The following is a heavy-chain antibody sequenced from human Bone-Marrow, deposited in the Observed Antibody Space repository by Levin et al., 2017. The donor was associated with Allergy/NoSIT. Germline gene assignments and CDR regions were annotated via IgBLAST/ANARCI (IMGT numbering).Heavy chain of an antibody. D-gene: IGHD1-26*01. V-gene: IGHV3-33*01. J-gene: IGHJ4*02. CDR2: ISYDGGHK. CDR1: GFTFSAFG. Sequence: TGGSLRLSCAASGFTFSAFGMHWVRQPPGRGLEWVAVISYDGGHKFYADSVKGRFTISRDNSKNNHYLQMNSLRAEDTAVYYCTRDRGEWGQFYFDYWGQGILVTVSS. CDR3: TRDRGEWGQFYFDY.